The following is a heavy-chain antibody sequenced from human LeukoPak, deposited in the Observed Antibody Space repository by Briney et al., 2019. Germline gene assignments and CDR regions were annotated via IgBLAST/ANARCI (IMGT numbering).Heavy chain of an antibody. Sequence: PGRSLRLSCAASGFTFSSYGMHWVRQAPGKGLEWVAVISYDGSSKYYADSVKGRFTISRDNSKNTLYLQMNSLRAEDTAVYYCAKSATVTTKGSFDYWGQGTLVTVSS. J-gene: IGHJ4*02. CDR1: GFTFSSYG. CDR2: ISYDGSSK. V-gene: IGHV3-30*18. CDR3: AKSATVTTKGSFDY. D-gene: IGHD4-17*01.